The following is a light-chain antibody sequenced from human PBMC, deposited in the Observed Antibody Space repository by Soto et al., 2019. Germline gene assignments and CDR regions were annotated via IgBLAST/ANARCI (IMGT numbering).Light chain of an antibody. CDR1: QTVERW. Sequence: DIQMTQSPSTLSASVGDRVIITCRASQTVERWMAWYQQKPGKAPKRLISDVSTLERGVPSRFSGSGSATDFTLTISGLQPDDFATYYCQQYKDYVYTFGQGTKVESK. V-gene: IGKV1-5*01. J-gene: IGKJ2*01. CDR2: DVS. CDR3: QQYKDYVYT.